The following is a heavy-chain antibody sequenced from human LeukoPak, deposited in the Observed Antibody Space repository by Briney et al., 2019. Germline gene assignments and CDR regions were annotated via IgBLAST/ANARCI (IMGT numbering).Heavy chain of an antibody. CDR1: GGSFSGYY. CDR2: INHRGTT. J-gene: IGHJ4*02. Sequence: SETLSLTCAVYGGSFSGYYWSWIRQPPGKGLEWIGEINHRGTTNSDTSLKSRVTMSVDTSKNQLSPTLSSVTAADTGVYYCARHLGTPGTRGFDYWGQGIQVTVSS. V-gene: IGHV4-34*10. D-gene: IGHD1-1*01. CDR3: ARHLGTPGTRGFDY.